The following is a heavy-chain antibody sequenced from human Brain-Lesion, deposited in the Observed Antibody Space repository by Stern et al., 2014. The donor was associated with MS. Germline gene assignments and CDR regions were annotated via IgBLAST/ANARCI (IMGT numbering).Heavy chain of an antibody. Sequence: QVQLQQSGPGLVKTSETLSLTCTVAGGSVSSTSYAWAWIRQPPGKGLEWIGTIYYSGNTYYSPSLKSRLTISLDTSKNQFSLQLRSVTAADTAVYYCAGEEDIRYCSGGSCTGNWFDPWGQGTLVTVSS. CDR1: GGSVSSTSYA. V-gene: IGHV4-39*01. D-gene: IGHD2-15*01. CDR2: IYYSGNT. CDR3: AGEEDIRYCSGGSCTGNWFDP. J-gene: IGHJ5*02.